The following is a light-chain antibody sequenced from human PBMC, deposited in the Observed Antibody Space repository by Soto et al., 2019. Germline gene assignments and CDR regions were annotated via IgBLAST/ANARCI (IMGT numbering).Light chain of an antibody. CDR2: EVS. CDR1: SGDIGTYNL. J-gene: IGLJ1*01. CDR3: CSYAGSNYV. Sequence: QSVLTQPAPVSGSPGQSITISCTGTSGDIGTYNLVSWYQHHPGKAPKLMIYEVSKRPSWVSDRFSGSKSGNTASLTISGLQAEDEADYYCCSYAGSNYVFGSGTKVTVL. V-gene: IGLV2-23*02.